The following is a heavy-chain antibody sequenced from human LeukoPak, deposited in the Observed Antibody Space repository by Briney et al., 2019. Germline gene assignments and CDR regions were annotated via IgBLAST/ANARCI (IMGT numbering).Heavy chain of an antibody. D-gene: IGHD6-6*01. CDR3: ASSGVVSSSGWFDP. CDR2: IYTSGST. J-gene: IGHJ5*02. V-gene: IGHV4-4*07. Sequence: SETLSLTCTVSGGSISSYYWSWIRQPAGKGLEWIGRIYTSGSTNYNPSLKSRVTMSVDTSKNQFSLKLSSVTAADTAVYYCASSGVVSSSGWFDPWGQGTLVTVSS. CDR1: GGSISSYY.